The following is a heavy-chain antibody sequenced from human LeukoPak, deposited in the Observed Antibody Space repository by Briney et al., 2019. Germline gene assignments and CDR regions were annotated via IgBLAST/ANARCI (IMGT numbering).Heavy chain of an antibody. D-gene: IGHD4-11*01. V-gene: IGHV1-46*02. Sequence: ASVKVSCKASGYNFNDYYIYWVRQAPGHGLESRGYIHPDGGSTNYAQKFQGRVTMTSDMSTNTVYMELRSLRSEDTAMYYCARAFNSIQPLDYWGQGTLVTVSS. CDR1: GYNFNDYY. CDR2: IHPDGGST. J-gene: IGHJ4*02. CDR3: ARAFNSIQPLDY.